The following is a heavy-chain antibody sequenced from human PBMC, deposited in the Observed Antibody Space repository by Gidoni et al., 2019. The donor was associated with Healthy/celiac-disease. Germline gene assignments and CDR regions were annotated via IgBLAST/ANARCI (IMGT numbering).Heavy chain of an antibody. V-gene: IGHV3-23*01. CDR2: ISGSGGST. CDR1: GFTCSSYA. D-gene: IGHD4-17*01. Sequence: EVQLLEYGGGLVQPGGSLRLSCAASGFTCSSYAMSWVRQAPGKGLEWVSAISGSGGSTYYADSVKCRFTISRDNSKNTLYLQMNSLRAEDTAVYYCAKSAPYGDYVFDYWGQGTLVTVSS. J-gene: IGHJ4*02. CDR3: AKSAPYGDYVFDY.